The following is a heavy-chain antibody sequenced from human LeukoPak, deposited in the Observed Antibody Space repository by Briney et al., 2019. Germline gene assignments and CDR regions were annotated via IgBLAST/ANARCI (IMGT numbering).Heavy chain of an antibody. Sequence: ASVKVSCKASGYTFTGYYMHWVRQAPGQGLEWMGWINPNSGGTNYAQKFQGRVTMTRDTSISTAYMELSRLRSDDTAVYYCARLPRRYCSSTSCPPVFDYWGQGTLVTVSS. D-gene: IGHD2-2*01. CDR2: INPNSGGT. CDR1: GYTFTGYY. V-gene: IGHV1-2*02. CDR3: ARLPRRYCSSTSCPPVFDY. J-gene: IGHJ4*02.